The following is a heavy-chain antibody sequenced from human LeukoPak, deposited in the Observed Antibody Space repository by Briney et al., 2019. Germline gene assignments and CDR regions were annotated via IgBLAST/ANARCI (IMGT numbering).Heavy chain of an antibody. J-gene: IGHJ4*02. Sequence: GASVKVSCKASGGTFSSYAISWVRQAPGQGLEWIGGIIPILGTANYAQKFQGRVTITADESTSTAYMELSSLRSEDTAVYYCARERSRGWSPFDYWGQGTLVTVSS. V-gene: IGHV1-69*13. D-gene: IGHD6-19*01. CDR2: IIPILGTA. CDR1: GGTFSSYA. CDR3: ARERSRGWSPFDY.